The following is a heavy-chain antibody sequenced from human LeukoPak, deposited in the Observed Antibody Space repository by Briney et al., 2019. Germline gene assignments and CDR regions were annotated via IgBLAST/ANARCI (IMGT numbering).Heavy chain of an antibody. V-gene: IGHV1-18*01. Sequence: ASVKVSCKASGYTFTSYGISWVRQAPGQGLEWMGWISVYNGNTYYAQKLQGRVTMTTDTSTSTAYMELRSLRSDDTAVYYCARISNYDFWSGYSDYWGQGTLVTVSS. D-gene: IGHD3-3*01. J-gene: IGHJ4*02. CDR3: ARISNYDFWSGYSDY. CDR1: GYTFTSYG. CDR2: ISVYNGNT.